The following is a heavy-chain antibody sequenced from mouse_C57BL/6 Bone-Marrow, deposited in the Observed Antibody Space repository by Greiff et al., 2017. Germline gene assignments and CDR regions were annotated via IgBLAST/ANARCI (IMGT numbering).Heavy chain of an antibody. CDR3: TTSYGSSYNYFDY. Sequence: EVKLQESGAELVRPGASVKLSCTASGFNIKDDYMHWVKQRPEQGLEWIGWIDPENGDTEYASKFQGKATITADTSSNTAYLQLSSLTSEDTAVYYCTTSYGSSYNYFDYWGQGTTLTVSS. V-gene: IGHV14-4*01. D-gene: IGHD1-1*01. CDR1: GFNIKDDY. J-gene: IGHJ2*01. CDR2: IDPENGDT.